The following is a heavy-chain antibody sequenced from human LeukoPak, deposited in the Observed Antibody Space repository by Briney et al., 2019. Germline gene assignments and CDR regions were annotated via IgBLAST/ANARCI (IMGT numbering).Heavy chain of an antibody. V-gene: IGHV3-23*01. CDR3: ARAYGSSGYFQLPIDC. CDR2: ITGNGGTT. Sequence: GGSLRLSCAASGFTFSSYSMNWVRQAPGKGLEWVSGITGNGGTTHHADSVKGRFTISRDNSKNTLFLQMNSLRVEDTALYYCARAYGSSGYFQLPIDCWGQGTLVTVSS. CDR1: GFTFSSYS. D-gene: IGHD3-22*01. J-gene: IGHJ4*02.